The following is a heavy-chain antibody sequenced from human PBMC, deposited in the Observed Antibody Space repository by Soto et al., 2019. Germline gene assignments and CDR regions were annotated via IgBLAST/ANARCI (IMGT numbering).Heavy chain of an antibody. CDR2: IWYDGSKK. CDR1: GFTYTNYG. J-gene: IGHJ5*02. CDR3: ARDRANWFDP. V-gene: IGHV3-33*01. Sequence: QVQVVESGGGVVQPGRSLRLSCAVSGFTYTNYGMHWVRQAPGKGLEWVAVIWYDGSKKYYADSVKGRFTISRDNSKNTLDLQMNDLRAEHTAVYYCARDRANWFDPWGQGTLVTVSS.